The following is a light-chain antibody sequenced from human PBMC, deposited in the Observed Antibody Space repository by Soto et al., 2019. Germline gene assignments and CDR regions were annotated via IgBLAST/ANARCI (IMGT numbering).Light chain of an antibody. J-gene: IGKJ1*01. Sequence: DIQMTPSPSTLSASVGDRVTITCRASQSISNWLAWYQQKPGKVPKLLIYDASSLESGVPSRFSGSGSGTEFTLTISSLQPDDFATYYCQHYNSYSEAFGQGTKV. CDR3: QHYNSYSEA. CDR2: DAS. V-gene: IGKV1-5*01. CDR1: QSISNW.